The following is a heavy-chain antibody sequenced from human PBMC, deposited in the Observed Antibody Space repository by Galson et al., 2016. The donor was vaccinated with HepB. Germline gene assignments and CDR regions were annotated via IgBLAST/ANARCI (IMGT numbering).Heavy chain of an antibody. CDR3: ARDRSLIFYDY. Sequence: SLRLSCAASGFTFSSYVMHWVRQTLGKGLVWVSRISHDGSVKTYADSVKGRFTVSRDNARNTLYLQMNSLRAEDTAVYYCARDRSLIFYDYWGQGTLITVSS. CDR2: ISHDGSVK. D-gene: IGHD3-10*01. CDR1: GFTFSSYV. V-gene: IGHV3-74*03. J-gene: IGHJ4*02.